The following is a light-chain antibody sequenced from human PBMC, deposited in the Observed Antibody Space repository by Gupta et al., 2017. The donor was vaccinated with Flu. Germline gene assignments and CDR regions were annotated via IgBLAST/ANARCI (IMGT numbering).Light chain of an antibody. V-gene: IGLV2-8*01. CDR2: EVT. CDR1: NRDVGGNNF. CDR3: SSDGGSNVFV. Sequence: QSALTQPPSASGSPGQSVTISCTGTNRDVGGNNFVSWYQQHPGKAHKLMIYEVTKRPTGVPDRFSGSKSGNTASLTVSGRQAEDEADYYCSSDGGSNVFVFGTGTKVTVL. J-gene: IGLJ1*01.